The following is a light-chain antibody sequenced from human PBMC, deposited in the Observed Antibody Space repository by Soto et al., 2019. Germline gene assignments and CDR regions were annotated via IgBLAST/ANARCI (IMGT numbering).Light chain of an antibody. CDR3: QQYGSSPPSST. J-gene: IGKJ5*01. CDR1: QSVSSSY. V-gene: IGKV3-20*01. CDR2: GAS. Sequence: EIVLTQSPGTLSLSPGERATLSCRASQSVSSSYLAWYQQTPGQAPRLLIYGASSKASGTPDRFSGRGSGTDFTITISRLEPEDFAVYYCQQYGSSPPSSTFGQGTRLEIK.